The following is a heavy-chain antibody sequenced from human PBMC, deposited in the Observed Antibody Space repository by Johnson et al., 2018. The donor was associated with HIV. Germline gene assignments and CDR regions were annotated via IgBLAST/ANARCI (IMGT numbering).Heavy chain of an antibody. D-gene: IGHD2-2*01. J-gene: IGHJ3*02. CDR2: IKSKTDGGTT. CDR1: GFTFSNAW. CDR3: TTYRPDFTYCSSTSCDDPSLTGQNAFVI. Sequence: VQLVESGGGLVQPGGSLRLSCAASGFTFSNAWMSWVRQAPGKGLEWVGRIKSKTDGGTTDYAAPVKGRFTISRDDSKNTLYLQMNSLKTEDTAVYYCTTYRPDFTYCSSTSCDDPSLTGQNAFVIWGQGTMVTVSS. V-gene: IGHV3-15*01.